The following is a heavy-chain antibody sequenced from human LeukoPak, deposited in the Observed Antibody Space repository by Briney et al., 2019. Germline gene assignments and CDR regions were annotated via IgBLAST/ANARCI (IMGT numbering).Heavy chain of an antibody. J-gene: IGHJ4*02. D-gene: IGHD6-19*01. CDR3: ARGHISSGWYCDY. Sequence: PGGSLRLSCAASGFSFNNYIMHWVRQPPGRGLEFVSAISSDGGSTYYANSVKGRFAISRDNSKNTLYLQMGSRRAEDMAVYYCARGHISSGWYCDYWGQGTLVTVSS. CDR1: GFSFNNYI. V-gene: IGHV3-64*01. CDR2: ISSDGGST.